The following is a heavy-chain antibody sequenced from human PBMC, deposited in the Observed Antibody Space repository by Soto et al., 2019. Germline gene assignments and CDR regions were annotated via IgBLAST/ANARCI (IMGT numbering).Heavy chain of an antibody. CDR2: ISAYSGNT. D-gene: IGHD3-10*01. J-gene: IGHJ6*02. V-gene: IGHV1-18*01. CDR3: AREGYYGSGSFYNGGGMDV. CDR1: GYTFISYD. Sequence: QVQLVQSGAEVKKPGASVKVSCKASGYTFISYDINWVRQAPGQGLEWIGWISAYSGNTNYAQKVQGRVTLTTDTSTSTAYMELRTLRSDDTAVYYCAREGYYGSGSFYNGGGMDVWGQGTTVTVSS.